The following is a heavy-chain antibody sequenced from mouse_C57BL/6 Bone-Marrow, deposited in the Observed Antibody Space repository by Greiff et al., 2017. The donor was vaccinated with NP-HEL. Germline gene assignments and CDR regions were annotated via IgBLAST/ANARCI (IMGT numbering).Heavy chain of an antibody. CDR2: IDPETGGT. V-gene: IGHV1-15*01. CDR1: GYTFTDYE. J-gene: IGHJ4*01. Sequence: VQLQQSGAELVRPGASVTLSCKASGYTFTDYEMHWVKQTPVHGLEWIGAIDPETGGTAYNQKFKGKAILTADKSSSTAYMELRSLTSEDSAVYYCTRSGSNDYWGQGTSVTVSS. D-gene: IGHD2-5*01. CDR3: TRSGSNDY.